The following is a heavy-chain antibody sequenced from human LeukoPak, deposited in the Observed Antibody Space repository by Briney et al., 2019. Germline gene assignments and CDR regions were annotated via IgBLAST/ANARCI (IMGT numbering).Heavy chain of an antibody. CDR1: GFTFSTYA. CDR2: ISTSGDNT. V-gene: IGHV3-23*01. CDR3: AKERSAVTTGLFDS. Sequence: PGGSLRLSCAASGFTFSTYAMSWVRQAPGKGLEWVSAISTSGDNTYYADSVKGRFTISRDNSKNTLYLQINSLRAEDTAIYYCAKERSAVTTGLFDSWGQGTLVTVSS. D-gene: IGHD4-17*01. J-gene: IGHJ4*02.